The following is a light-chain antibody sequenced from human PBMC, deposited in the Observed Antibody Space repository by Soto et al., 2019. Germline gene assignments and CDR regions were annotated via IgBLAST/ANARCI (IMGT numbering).Light chain of an antibody. J-gene: IGLJ2*01. CDR2: LNSDGSH. CDR1: SGHSSYA. CDR3: QTWGTGNVV. V-gene: IGLV4-69*01. Sequence: QLVLTQSPSASASLGASVKLTCTLSSGHSSYAIAWHQQQPEKGPRYLMKLNSDGSHSKGDGIPDRFSGSSSGAERYLTISSLRSEDEAAHYCQTWGTGNVVFGGGTKLTVL.